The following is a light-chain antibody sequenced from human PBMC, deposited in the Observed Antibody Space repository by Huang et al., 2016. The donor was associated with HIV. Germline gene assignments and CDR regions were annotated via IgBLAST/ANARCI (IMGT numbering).Light chain of an antibody. CDR3: QQYLSSPLT. V-gene: IGKV3-20*01. J-gene: IGKJ4*01. Sequence: DIVLTQSPGTLSLSPGARAALSCSASQNIPNNYLAWYQQISGQAPRLIIYGASNRAMGIPDRFSGRGSGTDFTLIINRLEPQDSAVYYCQQYLSSPLTFGGGTNVEIK. CDR2: GAS. CDR1: QNIPNNY.